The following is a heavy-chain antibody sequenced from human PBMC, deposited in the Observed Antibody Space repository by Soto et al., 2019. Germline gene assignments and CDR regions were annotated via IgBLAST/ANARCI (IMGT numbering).Heavy chain of an antibody. CDR1: GGSISGHY. J-gene: IGHJ4*02. Sequence: QVQLQQWGAGLLKPSETLSLTCAVYGGSISGHYWNWIRQPPGKGLEWIGEINHSGRTNYNPSLKSRVTISVDTSKHQCSLNLGSVTAADTAVYFCARGNIAAALVYWGQGTLVTVSS. V-gene: IGHV4-34*01. D-gene: IGHD6-13*01. CDR3: ARGNIAAALVY. CDR2: INHSGRT.